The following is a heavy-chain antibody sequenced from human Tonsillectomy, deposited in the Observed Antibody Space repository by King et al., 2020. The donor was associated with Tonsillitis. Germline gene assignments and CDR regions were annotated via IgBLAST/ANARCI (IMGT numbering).Heavy chain of an antibody. CDR2: IYPGDSDT. J-gene: IGHJ4*01. CDR3: ARLLSSGYNFRYFDY. CDR1: GYSFTTYW. Sequence: VQLVESGAEVKKPGESLKISCKTSGYSFTTYWIGWVRQMPGKGLEWMGIIYPGDSDTKYTPSFKGQVTISPDRSTTTAYLQWSSLKASDTAIYYCARLLSSGYNFRYFDYWGHGSLVTVSS. D-gene: IGHD6-19*01. V-gene: IGHV5-51*03.